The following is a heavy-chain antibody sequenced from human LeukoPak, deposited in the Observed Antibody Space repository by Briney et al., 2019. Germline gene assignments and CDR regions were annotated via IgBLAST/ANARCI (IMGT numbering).Heavy chain of an antibody. CDR2: IYYSGST. CDR3: ARDFDTVPGRFGY. D-gene: IGHD3-16*01. V-gene: IGHV4-39*07. CDR1: GGSLSSSSYY. J-gene: IGHJ4*02. Sequence: SETLSLTCTVSGGSLSSSSYYWGWIRQPPGKGLEWIGSIYYSGSTYYNPSLKSRVTISVDTSKNQFSLKLSSVTAADTAVYYCARDFDTVPGRFGYWGQGTLVTVSS.